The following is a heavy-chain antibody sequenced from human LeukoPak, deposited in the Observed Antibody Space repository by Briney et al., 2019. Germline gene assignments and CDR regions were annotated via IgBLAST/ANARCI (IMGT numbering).Heavy chain of an antibody. CDR3: ARHQYGSGWQGAFDI. CDR1: GFTVSSNY. Sequence: GGSLRLSCAASGFTVSSNYMSWVRQAPGKGLEWVSVIYSGGSTYYADSVKGRFTISRDNSKNTLYLQMNSLRAEDTAVYYCARHQYGSGWQGAFDIWGQGTMVTVSS. D-gene: IGHD6-19*01. CDR2: IYSGGST. J-gene: IGHJ3*02. V-gene: IGHV3-53*01.